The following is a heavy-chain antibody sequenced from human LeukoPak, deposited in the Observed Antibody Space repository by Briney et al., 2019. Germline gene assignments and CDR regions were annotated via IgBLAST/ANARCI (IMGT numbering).Heavy chain of an antibody. CDR2: ISGSGGST. J-gene: IGHJ3*02. Sequence: PGGSLRLSCAASGFAFSSYGMTWVRQAPGKGLEWVSAISGSGGSTYYADSVKGRSTISRDNSKNTLYLVMNSLRVDDTAVYYCAKFGLAGSGRFHDASEMWGQGTMVTVSS. D-gene: IGHD3-10*01. CDR3: AKFGLAGSGRFHDASEM. CDR1: GFAFSSYG. V-gene: IGHV3-23*01.